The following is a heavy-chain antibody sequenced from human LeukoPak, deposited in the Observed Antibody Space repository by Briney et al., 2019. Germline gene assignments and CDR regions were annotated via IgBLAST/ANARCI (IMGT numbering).Heavy chain of an antibody. CDR1: GGSISSSSYY. V-gene: IGHV4-39*07. J-gene: IGHJ4*02. CDR3: ARGSRVSSRWYIDY. Sequence: SETLSLTCTVSGGSISSSSYYWGWIRQPPGKGLEWIGNIYYSGSTYYNPSLESRVTISVDTSKNQFSLKLNSVTAADTAVYYCARGSRVSSRWYIDYWGQGTLVTVSS. CDR2: IYYSGST. D-gene: IGHD6-13*01.